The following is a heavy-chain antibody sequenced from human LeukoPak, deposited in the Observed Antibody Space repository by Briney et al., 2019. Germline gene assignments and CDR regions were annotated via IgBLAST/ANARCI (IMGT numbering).Heavy chain of an antibody. V-gene: IGHV3-21*04. Sequence: GGSLRLSCEASGFTFSTYTMNWVRQAPGKGLEWVSFISPSSSSIYYADSVEGRFTVSRDNAKNSLYLQMNSLRAEDTAVYYCARDAGNSGYDLFDYWGQGTLVTVSS. D-gene: IGHD5-12*01. CDR1: GFTFSTYT. CDR3: ARDAGNSGYDLFDY. J-gene: IGHJ4*02. CDR2: ISPSSSSI.